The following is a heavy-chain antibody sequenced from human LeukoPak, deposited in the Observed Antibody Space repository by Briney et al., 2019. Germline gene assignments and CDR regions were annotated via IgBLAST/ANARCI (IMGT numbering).Heavy chain of an antibody. Sequence: SETLSLTCTVSGGSIGSGGYYWSWIRQHPGKGLEWIGYIYYSGSTYYNPSLKSRVTISVDTSKNQFSLKLSSVTAADTAVYYCARVRLLWFGELSCWFDPWGQGTLVTVSS. CDR1: GGSIGSGGYY. CDR3: ARVRLLWFGELSCWFDP. V-gene: IGHV4-31*03. J-gene: IGHJ5*02. CDR2: IYYSGST. D-gene: IGHD3-10*01.